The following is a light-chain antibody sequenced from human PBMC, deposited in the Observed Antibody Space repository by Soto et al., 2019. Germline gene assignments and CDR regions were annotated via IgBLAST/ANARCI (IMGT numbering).Light chain of an antibody. J-gene: IGKJ1*01. CDR2: EAS. CDR3: QHYNSASAPWT. V-gene: IGKV1-5*03. CDR1: QSVGNG. Sequence: DVQMTQTPSTLSASVGDRVTITCRASQSVGNGVAWYQQKPGTAPRLLIYEASLLQSGVPSRFSVSGSGPEFTLTISVLHPDHFETYYCQHYNSASAPWTFGQGTKV.